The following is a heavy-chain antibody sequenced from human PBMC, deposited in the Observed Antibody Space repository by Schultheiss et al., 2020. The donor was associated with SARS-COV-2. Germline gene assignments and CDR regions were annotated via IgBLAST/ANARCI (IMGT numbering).Heavy chain of an antibody. CDR2: IYYSGST. D-gene: IGHD3-3*01. V-gene: IGHV4-31*03. Sequence: SETLSLTCTVSGGSISSGGYYWSWIRQHPGKGLEWIGYIYYSGSTYYNPSLKSRVTISVDTSKNQFSLKLSSVTAADTAVYYCASGGDSITIFGVVPNEAFDIWGQGTMVTVSS. CDR3: ASGGDSITIFGVVPNEAFDI. CDR1: GGSISSGGYY. J-gene: IGHJ3*02.